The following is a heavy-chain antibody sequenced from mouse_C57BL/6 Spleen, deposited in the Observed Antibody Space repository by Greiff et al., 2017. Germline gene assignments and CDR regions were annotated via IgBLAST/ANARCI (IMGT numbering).Heavy chain of an antibody. J-gene: IGHJ1*03. CDR1: GYTFTSYW. D-gene: IGHD3-3*01. V-gene: IGHV1-69*01. CDR3: AMFPLGV. CDR2: IDPADSYT. Sequence: QVQLQQPGAELVMPGASVKLSCKASGYTFTSYWMHWVKQRPGQGLEWIGEIDPADSYTNYNQKFKGKSTLTVDKSSSTAFMQLSSLTSEDSAVYYCAMFPLGVWGTGTTVTVSS.